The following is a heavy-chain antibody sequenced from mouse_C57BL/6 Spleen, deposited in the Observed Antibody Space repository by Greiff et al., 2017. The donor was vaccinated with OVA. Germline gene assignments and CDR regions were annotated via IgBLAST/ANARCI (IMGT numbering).Heavy chain of an antibody. V-gene: IGHV1-81*01. D-gene: IGHD1-1*01. Sequence: QVQLKQSGAELARPGASVKLSCKASGYTFTSYGISWVKQRTGQGLEWIGEIYPRSGNTYYNEKFKGKATLTADKSSSTAYMELRSLTSEDSAVYFCARGETVVESPAWFAYWGQGTLVTVSA. CDR2: IYPRSGNT. J-gene: IGHJ3*01. CDR3: ARGETVVESPAWFAY. CDR1: GYTFTSYG.